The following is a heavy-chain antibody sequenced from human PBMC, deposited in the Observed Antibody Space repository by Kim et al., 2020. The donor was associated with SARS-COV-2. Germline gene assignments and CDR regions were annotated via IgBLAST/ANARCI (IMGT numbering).Heavy chain of an antibody. CDR3: ARAPLAMDV. CDR1: GFTVSSYY. CDR2: IYSGGST. J-gene: IGHJ6*04. V-gene: IGHV3-66*01. Sequence: GGSLRLSCAASGFTVSSYYMSWVRQAPGKGLEWVSVIYSGGSTYYAGSVKGRFTISSDNSKNTLYLQMNSLRAEDTAVYYCARAPLAMDVWGKGTTVTVSS. D-gene: IGHD3-3*02.